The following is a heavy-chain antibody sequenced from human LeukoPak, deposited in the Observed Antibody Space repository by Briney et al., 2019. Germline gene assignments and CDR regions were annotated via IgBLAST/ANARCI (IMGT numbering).Heavy chain of an antibody. V-gene: IGHV1-69*13. CDR1: GGTFSSYA. CDR3: ARDSEVRRNLWHY. D-gene: IGHD3-10*01. J-gene: IGHJ4*02. Sequence: SVKVSCKASGGTFSSYAISWVRQAPGQGLEWMGGIIPIFGTANYAQKFQGRVTITADESTSTVYMGLSSLRSEDTAVYYCARDSEVRRNLWHYWGQGTLVTVSS. CDR2: IIPIFGTA.